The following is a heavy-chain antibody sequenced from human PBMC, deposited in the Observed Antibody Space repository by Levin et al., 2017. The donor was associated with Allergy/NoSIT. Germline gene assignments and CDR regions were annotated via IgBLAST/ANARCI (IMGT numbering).Heavy chain of an antibody. V-gene: IGHV3-7*01. CDR2: IKGDGSEK. Sequence: GGSLRLSCAASGFSLSNYWMSWVRQAPGKGLEWVAQIKGDGSEKYYVDSVKGRFAISRDNAKNSLYLQMNSLRGEDPAVYFFAREHVRGGDLDYWGQGTLVTVSS. CDR1: GFSLSNYW. D-gene: IGHD2-21*02. CDR3: AREHVRGGDLDY. J-gene: IGHJ4*02.